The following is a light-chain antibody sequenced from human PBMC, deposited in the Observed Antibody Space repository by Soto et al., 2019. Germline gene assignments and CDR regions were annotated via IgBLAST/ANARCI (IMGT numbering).Light chain of an antibody. CDR3: QQSYSTPYS. CDR2: AAS. J-gene: IGKJ2*01. CDR1: QSISSY. V-gene: IGKV1-39*01. Sequence: DIQMTQSPSSLSASVGDRVTITCRASQSISSYLNWYQQKPGKAPKLLIYAASSLQSEVPSRFSGSGSGTDFTLTISTPQPEDFATYYCQQSYSTPYSFGQGTKLEIK.